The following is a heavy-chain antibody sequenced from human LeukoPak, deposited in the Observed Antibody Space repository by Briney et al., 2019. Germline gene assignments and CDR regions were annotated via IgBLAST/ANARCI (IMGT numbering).Heavy chain of an antibody. V-gene: IGHV4-34*01. CDR3: ARMMRAAGTIDY. CDR2: INHSGST. CDR1: GGSXXGYX. D-gene: IGHD6-13*01. J-gene: IGHJ4*02. Sequence: SETLSLTCAVYGGSXXGYXXXXXXXXPXXXXXXIGEINHSGSTNYNPSLKSRVTISVDTSKNQFSLKLSSVTAADTAVYYCARMMRAAGTIDYWGQGTLVTVSS.